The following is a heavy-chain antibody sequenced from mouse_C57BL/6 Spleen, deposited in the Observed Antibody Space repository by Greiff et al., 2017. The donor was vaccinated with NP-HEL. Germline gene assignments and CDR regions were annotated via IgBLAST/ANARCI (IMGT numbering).Heavy chain of an antibody. Sequence: QVQLKQSGAELVKPGASVKMSCKASGYTFTSYWITWVKQRPGQGLEWIGDIYPGSGSTNYNEKFKSKATLTVDTSSSTAYMQLSSLTSEDSAVYYCARSTTVVATNYAMDYWGQGTSVTVSS. CDR1: GYTFTSYW. J-gene: IGHJ4*01. D-gene: IGHD1-1*01. V-gene: IGHV1-55*01. CDR3: ARSTTVVATNYAMDY. CDR2: IYPGSGST.